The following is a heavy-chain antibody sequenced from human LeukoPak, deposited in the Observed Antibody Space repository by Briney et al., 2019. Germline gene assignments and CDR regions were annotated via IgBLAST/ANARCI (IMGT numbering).Heavy chain of an antibody. V-gene: IGHV4-39*07. CDR2: IYYSGST. Sequence: SETLSLTCTVSGGSISSSSYYWGWIRQPPGKGLEWIGSIYYSGSTYYNPSLKSRVTISVDTSKNQFSLKLSSVTAADTAVYYCARGQGVTMVRGVIITRSWWFDPWGQGTLVTVSS. J-gene: IGHJ5*02. D-gene: IGHD3-10*01. CDR1: GGSISSSSYY. CDR3: ARGQGVTMVRGVIITRSWWFDP.